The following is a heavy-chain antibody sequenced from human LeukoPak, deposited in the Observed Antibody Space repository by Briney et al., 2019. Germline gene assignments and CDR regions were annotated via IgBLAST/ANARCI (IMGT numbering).Heavy chain of an antibody. CDR2: ISYDGSNK. CDR3: ARDYYHGSGSYYFQFYYYYYGMDV. Sequence: PGGSLRLSCAASGFTFSSYAMHWVRQAPGKGLEWVAVISYDGSNKYYADSVKGRFTISRDNSKNTLYLQMNSLRAEDTAVYYCARDYYHGSGSYYFQFYYYYYGMDVWGQGTTVTVSS. J-gene: IGHJ6*02. CDR1: GFTFSSYA. D-gene: IGHD3-10*01. V-gene: IGHV3-30-3*01.